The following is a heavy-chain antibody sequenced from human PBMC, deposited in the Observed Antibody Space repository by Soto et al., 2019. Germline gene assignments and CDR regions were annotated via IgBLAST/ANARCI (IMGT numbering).Heavy chain of an antibody. D-gene: IGHD6-19*01. CDR1: GYTLTELS. J-gene: IGHJ4*02. CDR2: FDPEDGET. Sequence: ASVKVSCKVSGYTLTELSMHWVRQAPGKGLEWMGGFDPEDGETIYAQKFQGRVTMTEDTSTDTAYMELSSLRSEDTAVYYCATGLGAGTPGIYFDYWGQGTLVTVSS. V-gene: IGHV1-24*01. CDR3: ATGLGAGTPGIYFDY.